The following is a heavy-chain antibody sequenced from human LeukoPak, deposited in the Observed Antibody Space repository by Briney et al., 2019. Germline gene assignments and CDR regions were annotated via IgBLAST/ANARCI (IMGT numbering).Heavy chain of an antibody. CDR3: AREDGAGSSSWYVPYYYYYYMDV. J-gene: IGHJ6*03. V-gene: IGHV4-61*02. Sequence: PSETLSLTCTVSGGSISSGSYYWSWIRQPAGKGLEWFGRIYTSGSTNYNPSLKSRVTISVDTSKNQFSLKLSSVTAADTAVYYCAREDGAGSSSWYVPYYYYYYMDVWGKGTTVTVSS. CDR1: GGSISSGSYY. D-gene: IGHD6-13*01. CDR2: IYTSGST.